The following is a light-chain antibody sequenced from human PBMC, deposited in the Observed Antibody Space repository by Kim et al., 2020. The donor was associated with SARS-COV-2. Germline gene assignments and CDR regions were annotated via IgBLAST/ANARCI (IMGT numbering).Light chain of an antibody. CDR3: LLSYSGARV. J-gene: IGLJ2*01. V-gene: IGLV7-46*01. CDR2: DTS. Sequence: PGATVTLPSGSSAAAVTSGHYPYWFHQKPAPAPRTLIYDTSNRHSWTPARFSGSLLGGKAALTLSGAQPEDEAEYYCLLSYSGARVFGGGTQLTVL. CDR1: AAAVTSGHY.